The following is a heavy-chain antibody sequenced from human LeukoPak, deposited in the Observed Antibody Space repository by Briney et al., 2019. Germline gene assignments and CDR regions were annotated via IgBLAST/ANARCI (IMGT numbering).Heavy chain of an antibody. V-gene: IGHV3-74*01. D-gene: IGHD3-10*01. J-gene: IGHJ4*02. CDR2: IKGDGSIV. CDR1: GFTFSTFW. CDR3: AKDMVRGVTYYFDY. Sequence: GGSLRLSCAASGFTFSTFWMHWVRQGPGKGLVWVSRIKGDGSIVSYADSVKGRFTISRDNSKNTLYLQMNSLRAEDTAVYYCAKDMVRGVTYYFDYWGQGTLVTVSS.